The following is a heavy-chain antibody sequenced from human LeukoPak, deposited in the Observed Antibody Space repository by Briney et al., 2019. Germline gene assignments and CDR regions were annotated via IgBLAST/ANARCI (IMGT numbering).Heavy chain of an antibody. CDR1: GGSVSSGSYY. J-gene: IGHJ5*02. CDR2: IYYSGSN. D-gene: IGHD3-10*01. Sequence: SETLSLTCTVSGGSVSSGSYYWSWIRQPPGKGLEWIGYIYYSGSNNYNPSLKSRVTLSVDTSKNQFSLKLSSVAAEDTAVYYCARATMVRGVIILFDPWGQGTLVTVSS. V-gene: IGHV4-61*01. CDR3: ARATMVRGVIILFDP.